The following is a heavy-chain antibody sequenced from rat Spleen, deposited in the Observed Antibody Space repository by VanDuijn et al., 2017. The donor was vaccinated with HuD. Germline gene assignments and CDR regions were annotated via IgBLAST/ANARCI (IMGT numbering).Heavy chain of an antibody. CDR2: ISPSGGST. D-gene: IGHD1-11*01. Sequence: EVQLVESGGDLVQPGRSVKLSCAASGFTFSSFPMAWIRQAPTKGLEWVASISPSGGSTYYRDSVKGRFTISRDNAKSTLYLQMDGLRSDDTATYYGARHAGMDITTDWFAYWGQGTLVTVSS. V-gene: IGHV5-46*01. J-gene: IGHJ3*01. CDR1: GFTFSSFP. CDR3: ARHAGMDITTDWFAY.